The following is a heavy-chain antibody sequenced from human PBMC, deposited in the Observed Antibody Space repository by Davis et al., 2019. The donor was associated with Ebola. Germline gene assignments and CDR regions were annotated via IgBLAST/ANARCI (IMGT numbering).Heavy chain of an antibody. Sequence: SETLSLTCSVSGGSVSSGGYFWYWVRQPPGGGLEWIGCFSFSGNTNYSPSLKSRVSISVDTSKNQFSLKLSSVTAADTAVYYCARSSLGIVLMVYAPTGGMDVWGQGTTVTVSS. D-gene: IGHD2-8*01. J-gene: IGHJ6*02. V-gene: IGHV4-61*08. CDR3: ARSSLGIVLMVYAPTGGMDV. CDR2: FSFSGNT. CDR1: GGSVSSGGYF.